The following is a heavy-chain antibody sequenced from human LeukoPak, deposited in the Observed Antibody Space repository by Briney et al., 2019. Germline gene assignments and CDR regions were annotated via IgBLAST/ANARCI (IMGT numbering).Heavy chain of an antibody. D-gene: IGHD5-18*01. CDR3: AKDEAWGYHFDY. CDR2: ISYDGSNK. J-gene: IGHJ4*02. Sequence: PGRSLRLSCVASGFTFSSYGMHWVRQAPGKGLEWVAVISYDGSNKYYADSVKGRFTISRDNSKNTLYLQMNSLRAEDTAVYYCAKDEAWGYHFDYWGQGTLVTVSS. CDR1: GFTFSSYG. V-gene: IGHV3-30*18.